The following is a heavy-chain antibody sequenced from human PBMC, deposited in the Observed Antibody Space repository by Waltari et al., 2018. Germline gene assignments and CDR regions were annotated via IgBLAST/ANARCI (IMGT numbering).Heavy chain of an antibody. CDR3: VKALFASGMKYGVDV. CDR1: GFTFNNFD. V-gene: IGHV3-23*01. D-gene: IGHD1-1*01. CDR2: STSDGTDT. J-gene: IGHJ6*02. Sequence: EVQLLESGGGLVQPGGSLRLSCIASGFTFNNFDVGWVRQASGNGLEWVSHSTSDGTDTYYADSVKGRFTVSRDDSRKTLFLHMSSLRAADTALYYCVKALFASGMKYGVDVWGQGTRVTVSS.